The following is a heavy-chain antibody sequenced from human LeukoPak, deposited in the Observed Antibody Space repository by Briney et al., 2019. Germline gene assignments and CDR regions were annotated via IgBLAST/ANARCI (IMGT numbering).Heavy chain of an antibody. Sequence: GGSLRLSCAASGFIFSNYWMSWVRQAPGKGLEWVSYISSSSSTIYYADSVKGRFTISRDNAKNSLYLQMNSLRAEDTAVYYCARRGYYFDYWGQGTLVTVSS. CDR2: ISSSSSTI. CDR1: GFIFSNYW. J-gene: IGHJ4*02. CDR3: ARRGYYFDY. V-gene: IGHV3-48*04.